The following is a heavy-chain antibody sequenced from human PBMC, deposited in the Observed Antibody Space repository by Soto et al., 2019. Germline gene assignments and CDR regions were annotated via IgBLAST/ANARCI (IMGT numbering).Heavy chain of an antibody. Sequence: TSETLSLTCTVSGGSIKSGGYYWSWIRQHPGKGLEWIGYIYNSGSTYYNPSLKSRVTISLDTAKNHFSLKLSSVFSADTAVYYCARLSSSPRFDFWGQGTLVTVSS. V-gene: IGHV4-31*03. J-gene: IGHJ4*02. CDR3: ARLSSSPRFDF. CDR2: IYNSGST. CDR1: GGSIKSGGYY.